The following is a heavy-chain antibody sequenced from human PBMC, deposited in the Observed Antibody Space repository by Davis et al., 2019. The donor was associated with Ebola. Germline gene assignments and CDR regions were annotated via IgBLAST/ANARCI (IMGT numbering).Heavy chain of an antibody. V-gene: IGHV3-7*04. CDR3: TKDTFDY. J-gene: IGHJ4*02. Sequence: GESLKISCAASGFTFSSSWMSWVRHAPGKGLEWVATMKGDGSDKYYVDSVKGRFTISRDTAKNSLYLQMNSLRTEDTAVYYCTKDTFDYWGQGTLVTVSS. CDR2: MKGDGSDK. CDR1: GFTFSSSW.